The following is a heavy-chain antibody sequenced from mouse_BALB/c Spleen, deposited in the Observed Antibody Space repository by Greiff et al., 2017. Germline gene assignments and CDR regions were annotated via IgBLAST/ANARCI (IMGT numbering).Heavy chain of an antibody. J-gene: IGHJ3*01. CDR2: ISSGSSTI. V-gene: IGHV5-17*02. CDR1: GFTFSSFG. D-gene: IGHD2-2*01. CDR3: ARSRGIYYGYDGGFAY. Sequence: EVMLVESGGGLVQPGGSRKLSCAASGFTFSSFGMHWVRQAPEKGLEWVAYISSGSSTIYYADTVKGRFTISRDNPKNTLFLQMTSLRSEDTAMYYCARSRGIYYGYDGGFAYWGQGTLVTVSA.